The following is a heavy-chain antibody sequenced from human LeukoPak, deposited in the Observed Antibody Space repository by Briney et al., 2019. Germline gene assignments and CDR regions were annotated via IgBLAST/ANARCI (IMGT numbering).Heavy chain of an antibody. J-gene: IGHJ4*02. CDR1: GGPLSDYH. D-gene: IGHD5-24*01. V-gene: IGHV4-34*01. CDR3: ARGEGARDGYNYEGPFYFGY. Sequence: PSETLSLTCAAYGGPLSDYHWSWIRQPPGKGLEWIGGINHTGTTNYSLSLKSRVTISIDTSKNQFSLNLNSMTAADTAVYYCARGEGARDGYNYEGPFYFGYWGQGTLVTVSS. CDR2: INHTGTT.